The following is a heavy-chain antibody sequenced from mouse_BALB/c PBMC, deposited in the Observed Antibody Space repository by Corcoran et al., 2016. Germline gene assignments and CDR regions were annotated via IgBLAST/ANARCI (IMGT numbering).Heavy chain of an antibody. CDR2: INTYTGEP. Sequence: QIQLVQSGPELKKPGETVKISCKASGYTFTNYGMNWVKQAPGKGLKWMGWINTYTGEPTYADDFKGRFAFSLETSASTAYLQINNLKNEDMATYFCASFSTADYWGQGTTLTVSS. CDR3: ASFSTADY. CDR1: GYTFTNYG. D-gene: IGHD1-2*01. J-gene: IGHJ2*01. V-gene: IGHV9-1*02.